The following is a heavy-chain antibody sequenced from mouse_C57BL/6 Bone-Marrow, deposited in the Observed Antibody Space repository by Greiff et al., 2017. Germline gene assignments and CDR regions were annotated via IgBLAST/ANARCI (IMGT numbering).Heavy chain of an antibody. CDR1: GYTFTSYW. CDR2: IYPGSGST. Sequence: QVQLQQPGAELVKPGASVKMSCKASGYTFTSYWITWVKQRPGQGLEWIGDIYPGSGSTNYNEKFKSKATLTVVTSSSTAYMQLSCLTSEASAVYFCARVYSSSPGYYWGQGTTLTVSS. J-gene: IGHJ2*01. V-gene: IGHV1-55*01. CDR3: ARVYSSSPGYY. D-gene: IGHD1-1*01.